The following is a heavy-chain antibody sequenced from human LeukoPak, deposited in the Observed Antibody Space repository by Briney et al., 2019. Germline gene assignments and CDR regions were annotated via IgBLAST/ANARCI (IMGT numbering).Heavy chain of an antibody. CDR2: IYNSGST. CDR3: ARGLAVPEDPADY. Sequence: PSETLSLTCTVSGVSISNSRSFWGWIRQPPGKGLEWIGSIYNSGSTYYNPTLKSRVTISVDTSKNQFSLNLSSVTAADTAVYYCARGLAVPEDPADYWGQGTLVTVSS. J-gene: IGHJ4*02. D-gene: IGHD6-19*01. V-gene: IGHV4-39*01. CDR1: GVSISNSRSF.